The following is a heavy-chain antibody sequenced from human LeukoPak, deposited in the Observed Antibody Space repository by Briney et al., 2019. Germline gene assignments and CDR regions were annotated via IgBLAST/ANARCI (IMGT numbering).Heavy chain of an antibody. Sequence: PGGSLRLSCAASGFTFSSYAMSWVRQAPGKGLEWVSAISGSGGSTYYADSVKGRFTISRDNSKNTLYLQMNSLRAEDTAVYYCAKDMKPAPYGGNDYWGQGTLVTVSS. CDR3: AKDMKPAPYGGNDY. J-gene: IGHJ4*02. CDR1: GFTFSSYA. D-gene: IGHD4-23*01. CDR2: ISGSGGST. V-gene: IGHV3-23*01.